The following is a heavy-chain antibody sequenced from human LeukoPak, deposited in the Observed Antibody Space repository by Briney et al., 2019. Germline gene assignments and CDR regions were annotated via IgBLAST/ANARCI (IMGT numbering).Heavy chain of an antibody. J-gene: IGHJ4*02. CDR3: ARHTYYDILTGYYRLPPAAFDY. V-gene: IGHV5-51*01. CDR2: TFAGYAYT. Sequence: GESLKISCQSSGYNFTPYWIVWVRQMPGKGLEWMGITFAGYAYTIYSPSFQGQVTISADQSISTAYLQWSSLKASHTAMYYCARHTYYDILTGYYRLPPAAFDYWGQGTLVTVSS. D-gene: IGHD3-9*01. CDR1: GYNFTPYW.